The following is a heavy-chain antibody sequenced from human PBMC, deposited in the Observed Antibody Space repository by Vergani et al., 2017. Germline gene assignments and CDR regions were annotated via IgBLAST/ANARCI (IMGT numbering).Heavy chain of an antibody. D-gene: IGHD6-19*01. V-gene: IGHV3-30*02. CDR1: GFTFSSYG. CDR2: IRYDGSNK. J-gene: IGHJ4*02. Sequence: VPLVESGGGVVQPGGSLRLSCAASGFTFSSYGMHWVRQAPGKGLEWVAFIRYDGSNKYYADSVKGRFTISRDNSKNTLYLQMNSLRAEDTAVYYCAKDQREQWTYYFDYWGQGTLVTVSS. CDR3: AKDQREQWTYYFDY.